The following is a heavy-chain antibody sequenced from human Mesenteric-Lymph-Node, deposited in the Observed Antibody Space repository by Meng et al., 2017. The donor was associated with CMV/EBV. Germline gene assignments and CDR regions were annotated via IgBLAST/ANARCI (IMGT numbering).Heavy chain of an antibody. D-gene: IGHD6-13*01. Sequence: GGSLRLSCKGSGYSSANYWIAWVRQMPGKALEWMGIIHPGDSDTRYSPSFQGQVTISADNSISTAYLQWSSLKASDTGMYYCARSNSSSWLSFDSWGQGTLVTVSS. CDR3: ARSNSSSWLSFDS. V-gene: IGHV5-51*01. J-gene: IGHJ4*02. CDR2: IHPGDSDT. CDR1: GYSSANYW.